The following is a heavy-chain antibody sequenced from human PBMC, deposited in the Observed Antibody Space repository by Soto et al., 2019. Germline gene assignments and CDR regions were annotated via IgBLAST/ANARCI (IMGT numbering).Heavy chain of an antibody. V-gene: IGHV4-59*11. CDR3: ARGTEFYYYGMDV. CDR2: VYYNTNT. Sequence: QVQLQESGPGLVKPSETLSLTCTVSSGFIRSHYWSWIRQPPGKELEWTGYVYYNTNTNYNPSLKSRDTIPVDSSKTHSSLPLISVTAADTAVYNCARGTEFYYYGMDVWGRGTTVTVSS. CDR1: SGFIRSHY. D-gene: IGHD3-10*01. J-gene: IGHJ6*02.